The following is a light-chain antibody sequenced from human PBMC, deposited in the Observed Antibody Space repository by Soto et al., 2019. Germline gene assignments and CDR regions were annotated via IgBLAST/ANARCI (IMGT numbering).Light chain of an antibody. Sequence: DVVMTQTPLSLSVAPGQPASISCKSSQSLLHITGETFLFWYLQKPGQSPQLLIYEVSTLVSGVPDRFSGSGSGTDFTLEISRVETDDVGIYYCMQSKQLPPTFGKGTRLGIE. J-gene: IGKJ5*01. V-gene: IGKV2D-29*02. CDR3: MQSKQLPPT. CDR2: EVS. CDR1: QSLLHITGETF.